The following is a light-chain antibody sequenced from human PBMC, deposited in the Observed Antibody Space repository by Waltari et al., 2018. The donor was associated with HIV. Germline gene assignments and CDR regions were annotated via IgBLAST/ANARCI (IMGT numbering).Light chain of an antibody. Sequence: EVVLTQSPGTLSLSPGERATLSCRASQSVSSSFLAWYQRKPGQAPRLLIYGASNRATGIPDRFSGSGSGTDFTLTINRLEPEDFAVYYCQQYDTSLGSFGQGTKLEIK. V-gene: IGKV3-20*01. CDR1: QSVSSSF. CDR3: QQYDTSLGS. CDR2: GAS. J-gene: IGKJ2*03.